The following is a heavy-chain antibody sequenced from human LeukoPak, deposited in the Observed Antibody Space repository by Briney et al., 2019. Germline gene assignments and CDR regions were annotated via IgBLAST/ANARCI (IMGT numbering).Heavy chain of an antibody. CDR3: ARAERAVAGTEH. D-gene: IGHD6-19*01. CDR1: GYTFTGYY. V-gene: IGHV1-2*02. J-gene: IGHJ1*01. Sequence: GASVKVSCKASGYTFTGYYMHWVRQAPGQGLEWMGWINPNSGGTNHAQKFQGRVTMTRDTSISTAYMELSRLRSDDTAVYYCARAERAVAGTEHWGQGTLVTVSS. CDR2: INPNSGGT.